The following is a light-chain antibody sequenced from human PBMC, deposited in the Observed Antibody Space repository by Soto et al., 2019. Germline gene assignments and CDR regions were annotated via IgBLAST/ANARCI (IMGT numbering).Light chain of an antibody. J-gene: IGKJ4*01. Sequence: VLTHSPGTLSLSPWEIATLSCRASQSVSSSYLAWYQQKPGQAPRLLIYAASSRATGIPDRFTGSGSGTDFALTISRLEPEDFAVYFCQQHGSSPLTFGGGTKVDIK. CDR1: QSVSSSY. CDR2: AAS. CDR3: QQHGSSPLT. V-gene: IGKV3-20*01.